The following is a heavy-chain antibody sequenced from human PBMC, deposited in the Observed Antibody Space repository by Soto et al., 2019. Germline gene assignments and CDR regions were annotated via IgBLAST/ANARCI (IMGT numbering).Heavy chain of an antibody. V-gene: IGHV3-15*01. CDR2: SKSKTDGGTT. J-gene: IGHJ4*02. CDR3: TTGRETAMVDY. CDR1: GFTLSNAW. Sequence: GGSLRLSCAASGFTLSNAWMSWVRQAPGKGLEWVGRSKSKTDGGTTDYAATVKGRFTISRDDSKNTLYLQMNSLKTEDTAVYYCTTGRETAMVDYWGQGTLVTVSS. D-gene: IGHD5-18*01.